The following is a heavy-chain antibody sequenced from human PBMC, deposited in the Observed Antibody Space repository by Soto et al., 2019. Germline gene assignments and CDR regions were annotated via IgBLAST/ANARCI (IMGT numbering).Heavy chain of an antibody. V-gene: IGHV4-59*01. D-gene: IGHD6-13*01. J-gene: IGHJ6*02. Sequence: PSETLSLTCTVSGASISSYYWSWIRQPPGKGLEWIGYIYYSGSTNYNPSLKSRVIISVDTSKNQFSLKLTSVTAADTAVYYCARDRLGVIGQQMARHYFYGMDVWGQGTTVTVSS. CDR3: ARDRLGVIGQQMARHYFYGMDV. CDR1: GASISSYY. CDR2: IYYSGST.